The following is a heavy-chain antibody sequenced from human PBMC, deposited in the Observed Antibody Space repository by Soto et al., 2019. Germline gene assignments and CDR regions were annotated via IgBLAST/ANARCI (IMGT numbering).Heavy chain of an antibody. CDR2: IYYSGST. D-gene: IGHD6-13*01. J-gene: IGHJ3*01. CDR1: GGSISSSSYY. Sequence: PSETLSLTCTVSGGSISSSSYYWGWIRQPPGKGLEWIGSIYYSGSTYYNPSLKSRVTISVDTSKNQFSLKLSSVTAADTAVYYCGRRIRAAVDALDLWGQGTIGTVSS. V-gene: IGHV4-39*01. CDR3: GRRIRAAVDALDL.